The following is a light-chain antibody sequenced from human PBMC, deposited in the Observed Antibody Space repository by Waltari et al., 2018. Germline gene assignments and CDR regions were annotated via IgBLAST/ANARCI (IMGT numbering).Light chain of an antibody. CDR1: SSTIGSHY. J-gene: IGLJ3*02. Sequence: QSVLPQPPSTSGAPGQRVAISCSGRSSTIGSHYVYWYQQLPGTAPKLLIYRNKQRPSGVPDRFSGSKSGTSASLAISGLRSEDEADYYCAVWDDSLSGPVLGGGTKLTVL. V-gene: IGLV1-47*01. CDR3: AVWDDSLSGPV. CDR2: RNK.